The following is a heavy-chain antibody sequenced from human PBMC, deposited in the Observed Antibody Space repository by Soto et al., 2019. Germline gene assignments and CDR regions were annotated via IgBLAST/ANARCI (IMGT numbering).Heavy chain of an antibody. J-gene: IGHJ4*02. CDR1: GCSISSYY. Sequence: PSETLSLTCTVSGCSISSYYWSWIRQPPGKGLEWITYIYYSGSTKDNPSLKSRVTISLDTSKNQFSLKLNSVTAADTAVYYCARGGSTGGFDYWGQGNMVTVSS. D-gene: IGHD2-8*02. V-gene: IGHV4-59*01. CDR3: ARGGSTGGFDY. CDR2: IYYSGST.